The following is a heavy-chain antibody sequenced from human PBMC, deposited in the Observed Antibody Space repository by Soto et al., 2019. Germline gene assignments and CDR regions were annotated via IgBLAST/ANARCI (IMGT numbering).Heavy chain of an antibody. V-gene: IGHV1-69*01. CDR1: GGTFSSYT. Sequence: QVQLVQSGAEVKKPGSSVKVSCKASGGTFSSYTITWVRQAPGQGLERMGGSTPMFGTPNYAQKFRGRVTITADESTSTAYMELSSLRSEDTAMYFCARDGTLYDSRAYYYLCWGQGTLVTVSS. CDR3: ARDGTLYDSRAYYYLC. D-gene: IGHD3-22*01. CDR2: STPMFGTP. J-gene: IGHJ4*02.